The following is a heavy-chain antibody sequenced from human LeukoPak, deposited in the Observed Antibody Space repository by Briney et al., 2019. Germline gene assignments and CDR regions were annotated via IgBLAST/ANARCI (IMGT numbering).Heavy chain of an antibody. Sequence: GGSLRLSCAASGFTFSSYGMTWVRQAPGKGLEWVSAISGSGRTTYYADSVKGRFTISRDNSKNTLYLQMNSLRAEDTAVYYCAKGHSSGWYGTDYWGQGTVVTVSS. D-gene: IGHD6-19*01. V-gene: IGHV3-23*01. CDR2: ISGSGRTT. J-gene: IGHJ4*02. CDR3: AKGHSSGWYGTDY. CDR1: GFTFSSYG.